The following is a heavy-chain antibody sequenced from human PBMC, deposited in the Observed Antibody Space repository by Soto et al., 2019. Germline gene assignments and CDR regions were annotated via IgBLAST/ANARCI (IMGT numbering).Heavy chain of an antibody. Sequence: SEMRSSTSAVYFESFSGYYCCWIRQPLRKGLAWLGLVNHTARTIYIPSLKGRVTISVDTSKNQFSLKLSSVTAADTSVYYCARASRSSTTCHVGYYYYYGMDVWGHGTTVNVSS. CDR1: FESFSGYY. CDR2: VNHTART. CDR3: ARASRSSTTCHVGYYYYYGMDV. J-gene: IGHJ6*02. V-gene: IGHV4-34*01. D-gene: IGHD2-2*01.